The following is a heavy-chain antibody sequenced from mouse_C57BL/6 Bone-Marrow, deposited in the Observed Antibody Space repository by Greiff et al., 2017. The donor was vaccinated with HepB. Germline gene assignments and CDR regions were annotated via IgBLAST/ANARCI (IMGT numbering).Heavy chain of an antibody. D-gene: IGHD4-1*01. CDR2: INPNNGGT. V-gene: IGHV1-22*01. CDR1: GYTFTDYN. J-gene: IGHJ2*01. Sequence: EVKLMESGPELVKPGASVKMSCKASGYTFTDYNMHWVKQSHGKSLEWIGYINPNNGGTSYNQKFKGKATLTVNKSSSTAYMELRSLTSEDSAVYYCARSRDWDPLDYWGQGTTLTVSS. CDR3: ARSRDWDPLDY.